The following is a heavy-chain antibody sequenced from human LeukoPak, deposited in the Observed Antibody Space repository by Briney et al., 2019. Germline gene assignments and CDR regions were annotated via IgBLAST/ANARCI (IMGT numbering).Heavy chain of an antibody. J-gene: IGHJ4*02. Sequence: GGSLRLSCAASGFPFSTYWMSWVRQAPGKGLEWVGSIKQDGSERYYVDSVKGRFTISRDNAKNSLYLQLNSLRVEDTAVYYCASHDSWNPFFDYWGQGTLVTVSS. CDR1: GFPFSTYW. V-gene: IGHV3-7*01. D-gene: IGHD3-3*01. CDR2: IKQDGSER. CDR3: ASHDSWNPFFDY.